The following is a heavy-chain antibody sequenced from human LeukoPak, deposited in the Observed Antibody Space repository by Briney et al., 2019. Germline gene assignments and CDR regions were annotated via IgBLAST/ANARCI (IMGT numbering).Heavy chain of an antibody. D-gene: IGHD5-18*01. CDR1: GYTFTGNF. Sequence: ASVKVSCKTSGYTFTGNFMHWVRQAPGQGPEWMGWINPNNGDTNYAQKFQGRVTMTRVTSITTAYMELSRLRYDDTAVYYCARDMDTGPDLFDYWGQGTLVTVSS. CDR3: ARDMDTGPDLFDY. CDR2: INPNNGDT. V-gene: IGHV1-2*02. J-gene: IGHJ4*02.